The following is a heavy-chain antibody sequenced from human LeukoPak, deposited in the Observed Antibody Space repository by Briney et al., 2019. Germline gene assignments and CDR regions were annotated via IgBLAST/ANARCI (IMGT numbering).Heavy chain of an antibody. Sequence: GGSLRLSCAASGFTFSSYGMHWVRQAPGKGLEWVAVISYDGSNKYYADSVKGRFTISRDNSKNTLYLQMNSLRAEDTAVYYCAKDRRGGGSYFDYWGQGTLVTVSS. CDR3: AKDRRGGGSYFDY. V-gene: IGHV3-30*18. J-gene: IGHJ4*02. CDR2: ISYDGSNK. CDR1: GFTFSSYG. D-gene: IGHD1-26*01.